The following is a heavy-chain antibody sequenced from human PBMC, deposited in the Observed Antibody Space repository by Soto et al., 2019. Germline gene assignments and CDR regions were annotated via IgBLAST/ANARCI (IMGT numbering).Heavy chain of an antibody. CDR1: GFTFSDYY. V-gene: IGHV3-11*01. J-gene: IGHJ6*04. Sequence: PGGSLRLSCAASGFTFSDYYMSWIRQAPGKGLEWVSYISSSGSTIYYADSVKGRFTISRDNAKNSLYLQMNSLRAEDTAVYYCAGRYCSSTSCYWVDVWGKGTTVTVSS. CDR2: ISSSGSTI. CDR3: AGRYCSSTSCYWVDV. D-gene: IGHD2-2*01.